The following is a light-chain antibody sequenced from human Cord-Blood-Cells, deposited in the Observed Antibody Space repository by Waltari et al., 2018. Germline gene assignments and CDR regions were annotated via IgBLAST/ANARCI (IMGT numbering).Light chain of an antibody. J-gene: IGKJ4*01. CDR1: QDISNY. Sequence: DIQMTQSPSSLYASVGDRVTITCQASQDISNYLNWYQQKQGKAPKLLIYDASNLETGVPSRFSGSGSGTDFTFTISSLQPEDIATYYCQQYDNLPLTFGGGTKVEIK. CDR2: DAS. V-gene: IGKV1-33*01. CDR3: QQYDNLPLT.